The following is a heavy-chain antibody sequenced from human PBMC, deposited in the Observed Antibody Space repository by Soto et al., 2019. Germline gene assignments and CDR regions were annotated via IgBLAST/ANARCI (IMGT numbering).Heavy chain of an antibody. D-gene: IGHD1-1*01. CDR1: GGSISSSNW. V-gene: IGHV4-4*02. CDR3: ARVTTLVTGFDY. J-gene: IGHJ4*02. CDR2: IYHSGST. Sequence: PSETLSLTCAVSGGSISSSNWWSWVRQPPGKGLEWIGEIYHSGSTNYNPSLKSRVTISVDTSKNQFSLKLSSVTAADTAVYYCARVTTLVTGFDYWGQGTLVTVSS.